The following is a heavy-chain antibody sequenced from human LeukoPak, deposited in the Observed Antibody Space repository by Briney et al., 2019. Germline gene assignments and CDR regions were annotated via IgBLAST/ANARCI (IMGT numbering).Heavy chain of an antibody. CDR2: ISPDGRNI. Sequence: GGSLRLPCAASGFTLSDYWMNWVRQAPGKGPVWVSHISPDGRNIAYADSVKGRFTISRDSAKNTLYLQMNSLRVGATAVYYCVRDGGGTTPYDCWGQGTLVTVSS. J-gene: IGHJ4*02. CDR3: VRDGGGTTPYDC. CDR1: GFTLSDYW. V-gene: IGHV3-74*01. D-gene: IGHD1-7*01.